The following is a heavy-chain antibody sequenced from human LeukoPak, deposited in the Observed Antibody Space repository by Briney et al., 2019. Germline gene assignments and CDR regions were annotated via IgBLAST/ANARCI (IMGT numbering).Heavy chain of an antibody. D-gene: IGHD3-10*01. CDR3: ATNYYDSGSYSAFDY. V-gene: IGHV1-2*02. CDR1: GYTFTVYY. CDR2: INPNSGGA. Sequence: ASVKVSCKASGYTFTVYYMHWVRQAPGPGLEWLGWINPNSGGANYAQKFQGRVTMTMATSISTAYMELSRLRSDDTAVYYCATNYYDSGSYSAFDYWGQGTLVTVSS. J-gene: IGHJ4*02.